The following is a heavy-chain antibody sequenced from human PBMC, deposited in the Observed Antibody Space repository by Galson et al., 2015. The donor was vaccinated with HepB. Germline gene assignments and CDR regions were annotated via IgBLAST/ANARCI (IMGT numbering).Heavy chain of an antibody. V-gene: IGHV7-4-1*02. CDR3: ARVDGSAYYYVDY. D-gene: IGHD3-22*01. Sequence: SVKVSCKASGYTFTNYAMNWVRQAPGQGLEWMGWINTNTGNPKYAQGFTGRFVFSLDTSVSTAYLQIINPRAEDTAVYYCARVDGSAYYYVDYWGQGTLVTVSS. J-gene: IGHJ4*02. CDR2: INTNTGNP. CDR1: GYTFTNYA.